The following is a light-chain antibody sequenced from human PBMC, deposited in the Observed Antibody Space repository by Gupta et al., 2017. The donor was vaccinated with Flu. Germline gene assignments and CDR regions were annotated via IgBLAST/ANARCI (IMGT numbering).Light chain of an antibody. CDR3: SSCISSTTLV. Sequence: QSPLTQPASVSGSPAQALPISCTGTSSDIGFYNYASWYQQHPGQAPKLLIYGVTNRPSVVSDRFSASKSGDTASLTISGLQAEDEADYYCSSCISSTTLVFGGGTKLTVL. J-gene: IGLJ2*01. V-gene: IGLV2-14*01. CDR2: GVT. CDR1: SSDIGFYNY.